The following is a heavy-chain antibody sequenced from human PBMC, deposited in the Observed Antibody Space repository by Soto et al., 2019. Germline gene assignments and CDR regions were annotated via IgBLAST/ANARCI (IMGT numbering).Heavy chain of an antibody. CDR1: GGSIKSDYY. V-gene: IGHV4-30-4*01. J-gene: IGHJ6*02. CDR3: ARGRPNYFYYGLDV. Sequence: PSETLSLTCTVSGGSIKSDYYWTWVRQTPGGGLEWMGYKYYSGATDSDPSLKRRVSSSVDTSKNQFYLNLTSVTVADTAVYYCARGRPNYFYYGLDVWGQGIPVTVSS. CDR2: KYYSGAT.